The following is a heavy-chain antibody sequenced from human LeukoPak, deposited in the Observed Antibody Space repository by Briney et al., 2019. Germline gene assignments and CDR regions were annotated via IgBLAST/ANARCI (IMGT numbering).Heavy chain of an antibody. CDR3: ARDQGGPLDY. D-gene: IGHD3-16*01. CDR2: ISDDGSNK. J-gene: IGHJ4*02. CDR1: GFTFSNYG. Sequence: GGSLRLSFAASGFTFSNYGMHWVRQAPGKGLEWVVVISDDGSNKHYTDSVKGRFTISRDNSKNTLYLQMNSLRAEDTAVYYCARDQGGPLDYWGQGTLVTVSS. V-gene: IGHV3-30*03.